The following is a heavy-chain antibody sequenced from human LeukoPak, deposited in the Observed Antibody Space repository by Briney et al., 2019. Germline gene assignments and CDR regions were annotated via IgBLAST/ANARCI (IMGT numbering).Heavy chain of an antibody. CDR2: ISYDGSNK. J-gene: IGHJ4*02. D-gene: IGHD2-21*02. V-gene: IGHV3-30*18. CDR1: GFTFSSYG. CDR3: AKEYFVVVTATFDY. Sequence: SGGSLRLSCAASGFTFSSYGMHWVRQAPGKGLEWVAVISYDGSNKYYADSVKGRFTISRDNSKNTLYLQMNSLRAEGTAVYYCAKEYFVVVTATFDYWGQGTLVTVSS.